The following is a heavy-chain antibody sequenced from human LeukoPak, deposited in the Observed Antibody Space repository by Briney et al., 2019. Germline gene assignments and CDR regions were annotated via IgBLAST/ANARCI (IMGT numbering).Heavy chain of an antibody. D-gene: IGHD5-18*01. Sequence: SETLSLTCAVYGGSFSGYYWSWIRQPPGKGLEWIGEINHSGSTNYNPSLKSRVTISVDTSKNQFSLKLSSVTAADTAVYYCARGRGYSYGYYFDYWGQGTLVTVSS. CDR3: ARGRGYSYGYYFDY. CDR2: INHSGST. CDR1: GGSFSGYY. V-gene: IGHV4-34*01. J-gene: IGHJ4*02.